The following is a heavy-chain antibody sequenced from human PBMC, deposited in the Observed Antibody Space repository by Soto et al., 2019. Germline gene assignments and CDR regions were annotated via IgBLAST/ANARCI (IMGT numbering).Heavy chain of an antibody. CDR1: GGTFSSSA. D-gene: IGHD3-10*01. CDR2: IIPIFGTA. J-gene: IGHJ6*02. CDR3: ARVSDMVRGGRPSPCYYYGMDV. Sequence: QVQLVQSGAEVKKPGSSVKVSCKASGGTFSSSAISWVRQAPGQGLEWMGGIIPIFGTANYAQKFQGRVTITADESTSTAYMELSSLRSEDTAVYYCARVSDMVRGGRPSPCYYYGMDVWGQGTTVTVSS. V-gene: IGHV1-69*01.